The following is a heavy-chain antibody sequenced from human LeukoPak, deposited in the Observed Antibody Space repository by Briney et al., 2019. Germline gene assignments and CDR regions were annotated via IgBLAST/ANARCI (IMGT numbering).Heavy chain of an antibody. CDR3: AREGVAAAGTPLFDY. V-gene: IGHV4-59*01. CDR2: IYYSGST. J-gene: IGHJ4*02. D-gene: IGHD6-13*01. CDR1: GGSISSYY. Sequence: PSETLSLTCTVSGGSISSYYWSWIRQPPGKGLEWIGYIYYSGSTNYNPSLKSRVTISVDTSKNQFSLKLSSVTAADTAVYYCAREGVAAAGTPLFDYWGQGTLVTVSS.